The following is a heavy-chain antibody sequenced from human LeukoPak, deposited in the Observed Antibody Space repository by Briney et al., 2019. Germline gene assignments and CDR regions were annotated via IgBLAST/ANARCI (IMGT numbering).Heavy chain of an antibody. D-gene: IGHD4-23*01. J-gene: IGHJ4*02. CDR2: VTGSGYST. CDR1: GFTFSSYA. V-gene: IGHV3-23*01. Sequence: GGSLRLSCAASGFTFSSYAMTWVRQAPGKGLEWVSCVTGSGYSTDYADSVKGRFTISRDNAKNTLYPQMSSLRAEDTAVYYCARDTVASSFDYWGQGTLVTVSS. CDR3: ARDTVASSFDY.